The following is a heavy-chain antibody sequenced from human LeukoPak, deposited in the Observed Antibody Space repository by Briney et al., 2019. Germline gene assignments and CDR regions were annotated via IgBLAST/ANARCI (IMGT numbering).Heavy chain of an antibody. J-gene: IGHJ4*02. CDR2: INNGGNII. CDR1: GFTFSSYE. D-gene: IGHD1-26*01. V-gene: IGHV3-48*03. Sequence: GGSLRLSCAASGFTFSSYEMNWFRQAPGKGLEWISYINNGGNIIYYADSVKGRFTFSRDDAQNSLYLQMNSLRAEDTALYYCVRSKTYFFEYWGQGALVTVSS. CDR3: VRSKTYFFEY.